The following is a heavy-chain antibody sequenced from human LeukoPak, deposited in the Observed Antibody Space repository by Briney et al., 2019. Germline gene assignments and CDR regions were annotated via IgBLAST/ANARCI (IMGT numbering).Heavy chain of an antibody. V-gene: IGHV3-23*01. CDR2: ISVSGGST. CDR1: GFIFNTYV. Sequence: GGSLRLSCVASGFIFNTYVMSWVRQAPGKGLEWVSGISVSGGSTYYADSVKGRFTISRDNSKNTLYLQMNSLRAEDTAVYYCARGGVLLAGKKFDYWGQGILVTVSS. CDR3: ARGGVLLAGKKFDY. J-gene: IGHJ4*02. D-gene: IGHD6-13*01.